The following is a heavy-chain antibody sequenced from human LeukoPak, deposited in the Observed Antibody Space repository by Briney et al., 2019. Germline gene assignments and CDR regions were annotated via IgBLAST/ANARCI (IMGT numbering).Heavy chain of an antibody. CDR1: GSTFSSHT. J-gene: IGHJ4*02. CDR3: ARNLPAADY. CDR2: IGSTSSVI. D-gene: IGHD2-2*01. Sequence: GGSLRLSCAASGSTFSSHTMNWVRQAPGKGLEWVSYIGSTSSVIYYADSVKGRFTISRDNAQNSLYLQMNSLRAEDTAVYYCARNLPAADYWGQGTLVTVSP. V-gene: IGHV3-48*04.